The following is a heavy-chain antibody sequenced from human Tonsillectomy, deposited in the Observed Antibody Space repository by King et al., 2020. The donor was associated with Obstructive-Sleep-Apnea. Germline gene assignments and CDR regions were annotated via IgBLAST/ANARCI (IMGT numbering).Heavy chain of an antibody. D-gene: IGHD1-26*01. CDR3: VRDTSPDITPSGSRTYFNALDV. Sequence: VQLVESGGGMVHPGESLRLSCVASAFTFSGYWMTWVRQAPGKGLEWVANIKEDGSVEHYVDSVKGRFSISRDNAKASLYLQMNSLAAEDTADYYCVRDTSPDITPSGSRTYFNALDVWGQGTTVTVSS. CDR2: IKEDGSVE. V-gene: IGHV3-7*01. CDR1: AFTFSGYW. J-gene: IGHJ3*01.